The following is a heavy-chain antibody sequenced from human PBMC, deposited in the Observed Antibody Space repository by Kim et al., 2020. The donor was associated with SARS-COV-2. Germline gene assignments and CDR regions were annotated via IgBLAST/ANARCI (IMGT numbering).Heavy chain of an antibody. Sequence: ASVKVSCKASGYSFSTHSMHWVRQAPGQRLEWMGWISAGNVNTKYSEKFRGRVTITTDTSASTAYMELSSLRSEDTAVYYCARDIGLPVAGTLDSWGQGTLVTVSS. CDR1: GYSFSTHS. CDR2: ISAGNVNT. CDR3: ARDIGLPVAGTLDS. D-gene: IGHD6-19*01. J-gene: IGHJ4*02. V-gene: IGHV1-3*01.